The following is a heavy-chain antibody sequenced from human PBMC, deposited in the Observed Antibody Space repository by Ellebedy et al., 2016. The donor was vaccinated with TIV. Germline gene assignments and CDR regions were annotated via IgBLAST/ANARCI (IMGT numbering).Heavy chain of an antibody. CDR1: GYTFTSYA. D-gene: IGHD3-10*01. Sequence: ASVKVSCXASGYTFTSYAMHWVRQAPGQRLEWMGWINAGNGNTKYSQKFQGRVTITRDTSASTAYMELSSLRSEDTAVYYCARGGVFAITMVRGVNSYYFDYWGQGTLVTVSS. CDR3: ARGGVFAITMVRGVNSYYFDY. J-gene: IGHJ4*02. V-gene: IGHV1-3*01. CDR2: INAGNGNT.